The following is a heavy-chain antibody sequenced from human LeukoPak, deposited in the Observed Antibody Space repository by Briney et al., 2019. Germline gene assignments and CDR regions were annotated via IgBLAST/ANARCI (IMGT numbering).Heavy chain of an antibody. Sequence: GGSLRLSCAASGFTFSSSAMSWVRQAPGEGLEWVANIKLDGSEKNYVDSVKGRFTISRDNTKNSLYLQMNSLRAEDTAVFYCARDQYDTWSRRGNFDSWGQGTLVIVSS. CDR1: GFTFSSSA. J-gene: IGHJ4*02. CDR2: IKLDGSEK. V-gene: IGHV3-7*03. CDR3: ARDQYDTWSRRGNFDS. D-gene: IGHD3-3*01.